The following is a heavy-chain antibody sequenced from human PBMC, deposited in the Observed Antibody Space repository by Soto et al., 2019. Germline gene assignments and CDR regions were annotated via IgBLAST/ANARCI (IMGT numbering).Heavy chain of an antibody. V-gene: IGHV3-30-3*01. D-gene: IGHD2-15*01. CDR2: ISYDGSNK. CDR3: AREYCSGRSCCYLDY. CDR1: GFTFRSYA. Sequence: QVQLVESGGGVVQPGRSLRLSCAASGFTFRSYAMHWVRQAPGKGLEWVAVISYDGSNKYYADSVKGRFTISRDNSKNTLYLQMNSLRTEDTAVYYCAREYCSGRSCCYLDYWGQGTLVTVSS. J-gene: IGHJ4*02.